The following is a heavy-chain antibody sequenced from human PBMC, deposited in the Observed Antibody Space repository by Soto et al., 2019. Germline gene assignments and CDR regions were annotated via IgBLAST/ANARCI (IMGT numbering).Heavy chain of an antibody. CDR2: IGSSGTTI. J-gene: IGHJ6*02. Sequence: QVQLVESGGGLVKPGGSLRLSCAASGFTFSDHYMSWIRQAPGKGLEWVAYIGSSGTTIFYADSVKGRFTISRDNARNSLVLQMSSPRAEDTAVYYCATSRGYNYGLDVWGQGTTVTVSS. D-gene: IGHD5-18*01. V-gene: IGHV3-11*01. CDR3: ATSRGYNYGLDV. CDR1: GFTFSDHY.